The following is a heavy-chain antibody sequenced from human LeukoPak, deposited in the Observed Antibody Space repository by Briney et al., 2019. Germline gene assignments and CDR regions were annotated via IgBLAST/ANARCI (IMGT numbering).Heavy chain of an antibody. J-gene: IGHJ2*01. CDR1: GGSISGGSYY. Sequence: PSETLSLTCTVSGGSISGGSYYWSWIRQPAGKGLEWIGRIDTSGNTNYKPSLKSRVTMSVDTSKNQFSLKLSSVTAADTAVYYCARVSSSWYQDWYFDLWGRGTLVTVSS. CDR3: ARVSSSWYQDWYFDL. CDR2: IDTSGNT. V-gene: IGHV4-61*02. D-gene: IGHD6-13*01.